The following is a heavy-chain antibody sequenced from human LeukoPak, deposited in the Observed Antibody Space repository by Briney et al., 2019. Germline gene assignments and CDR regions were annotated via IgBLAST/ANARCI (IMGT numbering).Heavy chain of an antibody. D-gene: IGHD4-17*01. V-gene: IGHV1-18*01. Sequence: ASVKVSRKASGYTFTIYGISWVRQAPGQGLEWMGGISAYNGNTNYAQTLQGRVTMTTDTSTSKAYMELRSLRYDATAVYYCAKKRRYGDYPEYYFDYWGQGTLVTVSS. CDR3: AKKRRYGDYPEYYFDY. J-gene: IGHJ4*02. CDR1: GYTFTIYG. CDR2: ISAYNGNT.